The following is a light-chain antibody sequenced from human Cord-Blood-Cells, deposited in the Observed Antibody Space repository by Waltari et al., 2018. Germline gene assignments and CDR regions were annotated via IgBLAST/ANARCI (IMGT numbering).Light chain of an antibody. Sequence: DIQMTQSPSSLSASVGDRVTITCRASQSISSYLNWYQQKPGKAPKLLIYAASRLESGVPIKFRGSGSGTDFTFPINQPQTEDFATYYCQQSYSTPLTFGPGTKVDIK. CDR2: AAS. CDR1: QSISSY. J-gene: IGKJ3*01. CDR3: QQSYSTPLT. V-gene: IGKV1-39*01.